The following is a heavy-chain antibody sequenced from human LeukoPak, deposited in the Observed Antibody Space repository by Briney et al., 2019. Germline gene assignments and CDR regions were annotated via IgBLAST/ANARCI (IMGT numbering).Heavy chain of an antibody. CDR2: IYYSGST. CDR3: ARENDSSGYSPYYFDY. J-gene: IGHJ4*02. Sequence: SETLSLTCTVSGGSISSSSYYWGWIRQPPGKGLEWIGSIYYSGSTNYNPSLKSRVTISVDTSKNQFSLKLSSVTAADTAVYYCARENDSSGYSPYYFDYWGQGTLVTVSS. CDR1: GGSISSSSYY. D-gene: IGHD3-22*01. V-gene: IGHV4-39*07.